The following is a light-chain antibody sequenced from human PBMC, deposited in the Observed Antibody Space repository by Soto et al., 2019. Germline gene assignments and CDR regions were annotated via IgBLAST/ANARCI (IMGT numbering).Light chain of an antibody. V-gene: IGKV3-20*01. J-gene: IGKJ4*01. Sequence: EIVLTQSPGTLSLSPGERATLSCRASQSVSSSCLAWYQQKPDQAPRLLIYAASSRATGIPDRFSGSGSGTDFTLTISRLEPEDFAVYYCQQYGNSPSLTFGGGTNVEIK. CDR2: AAS. CDR3: QQYGNSPSLT. CDR1: QSVSSSC.